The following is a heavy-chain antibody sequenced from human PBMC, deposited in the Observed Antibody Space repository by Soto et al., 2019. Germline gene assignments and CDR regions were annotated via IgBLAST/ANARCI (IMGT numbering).Heavy chain of an antibody. CDR1: GFSFSSYS. CDR3: ARLLWSGPRSLDY. CDR2: ISTSSSTM. D-gene: IGHD3-3*01. J-gene: IGHJ4*02. V-gene: IGHV3-48*01. Sequence: EVQLVESGGGLVQPGGSLRLSCAASGFSFSSYSMNWVRQAPGKGLEWISYISTSSSTMLYADSVKGRFTISRDNAKNSLYLQMNSLRAEDTAVYYCARLLWSGPRSLDYWGQGTLVTVSS.